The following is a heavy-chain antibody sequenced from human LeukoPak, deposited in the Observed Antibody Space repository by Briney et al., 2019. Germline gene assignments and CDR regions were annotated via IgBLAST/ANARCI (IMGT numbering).Heavy chain of an antibody. CDR2: ISGSGGST. J-gene: IGHJ4*02. Sequence: ASLRLSCAASGFTFSRYAMSRVRQAPGKGLEWVSAISGSGGSTYCADSVKGRFTISRDNSKNTLYLQMSSLRAEDTAVYYCAKGGIVGATTGGDIDYWGQGTLVTVSS. CDR1: GFTFSRYA. V-gene: IGHV3-23*01. D-gene: IGHD1-26*01. CDR3: AKGGIVGATTGGDIDY.